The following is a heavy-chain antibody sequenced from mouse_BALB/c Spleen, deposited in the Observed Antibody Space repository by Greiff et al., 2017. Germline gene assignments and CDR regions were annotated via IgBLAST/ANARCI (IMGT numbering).Heavy chain of an antibody. CDR1: GYTFTSYY. CDR3: ARDDITTVVATREVYFDY. J-gene: IGHJ2*01. V-gene: IGHV1S56*01. Sequence: QVQLQQSGPELVKPGASVRISCKASGYTFTSYYIHWVKQRPGQGLEWIGWIYPGNVNTKYNEKFKGKATLTADKSSSTAYMQLSSLTSEDSAVYFCARDDITTVVATREVYFDYWGQGTTLTVSS. CDR2: IYPGNVNT. D-gene: IGHD1-1*01.